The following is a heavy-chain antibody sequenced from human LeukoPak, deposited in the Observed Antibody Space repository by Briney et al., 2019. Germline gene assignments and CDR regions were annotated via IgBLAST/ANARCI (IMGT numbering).Heavy chain of an antibody. J-gene: IGHJ6*02. CDR2: INHSGST. CDR1: GGSFSGYY. CDR3: ASRARNGSGSYYRPPYYYYYGMDV. V-gene: IGHV4-34*01. D-gene: IGHD3-10*01. Sequence: SETLSLTCAVYGGSFSGYYWSWIRQPPGKGLEWIGEINHSGSTSYNPSLKSRVTISVDTSKNQFSLKLSSVTAADTAVYYCASRARNGSGSYYRPPYYYYYGMDVWGQGTTVTVSS.